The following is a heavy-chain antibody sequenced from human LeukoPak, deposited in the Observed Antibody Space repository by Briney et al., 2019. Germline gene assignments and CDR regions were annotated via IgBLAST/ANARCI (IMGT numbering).Heavy chain of an antibody. CDR2: INPNSGGT. Sequence: ASVKVSCKASGYTFTGYYMHWVRQAPGQGLEWMGWINPNSGGTNYAQKFQGRVTMTRDTSISTAYMELSRLRSDDTAVYNCATSTTVARLAAFDIWGQGTMVTVSS. V-gene: IGHV1-2*02. D-gene: IGHD4-23*01. CDR1: GYTFTGYY. J-gene: IGHJ3*02. CDR3: ATSTTVARLAAFDI.